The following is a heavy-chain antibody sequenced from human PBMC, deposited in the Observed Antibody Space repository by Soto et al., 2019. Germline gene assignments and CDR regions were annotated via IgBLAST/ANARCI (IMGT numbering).Heavy chain of an antibody. CDR2: FIPIFGTA. D-gene: IGHD3-22*01. CDR3: ARSQDSSGYWNNCFDP. CDR1: GGTFSTYT. Sequence: QVQLVQSGAEVKKPGSSVKVSCKASGGTFSTYTITWVRQAPGQGLDWMCGFIPIFGTANYPQKFQGRVTITADESTSTAYMEMSSLRSEDTAVYYCARSQDSSGYWNNCFDPWGQGTLVTVSS. V-gene: IGHV1-69*01. J-gene: IGHJ5*02.